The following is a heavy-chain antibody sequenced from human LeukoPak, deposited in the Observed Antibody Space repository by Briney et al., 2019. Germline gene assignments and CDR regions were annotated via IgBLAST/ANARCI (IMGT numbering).Heavy chain of an antibody. D-gene: IGHD4-11*01. Sequence: SETLSLTCTVSGGSISSYYWSWIRQPPGKGLEWIGYIYYSGSTNYNPSLKSRVTISVDTSKNQFSLKLSSVTAADTAVYYCARETVTPGSYYYYYMDVWGKGTSVTVSS. V-gene: IGHV4-59*01. J-gene: IGHJ6*03. CDR2: IYYSGST. CDR3: ARETVTPGSYYYYYMDV. CDR1: GGSISSYY.